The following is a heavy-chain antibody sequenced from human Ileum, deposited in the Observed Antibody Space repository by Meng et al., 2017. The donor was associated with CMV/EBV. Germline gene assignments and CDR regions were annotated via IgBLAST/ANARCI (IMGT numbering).Heavy chain of an antibody. Sequence: YGMHWVRQAPGKGLEWVAVIWYDGSNKYYADSVKGRFTISRDNSKNTLYLQMNSLRAEDTAVYYCAKDTRSYCSSTSCNGGSGIFDCWGQGTLVTVSS. CDR3: AKDTRSYCSSTSCNGGSGIFDC. CDR2: IWYDGSNK. V-gene: IGHV3-33*06. D-gene: IGHD2-2*01. CDR1: YG. J-gene: IGHJ4*02.